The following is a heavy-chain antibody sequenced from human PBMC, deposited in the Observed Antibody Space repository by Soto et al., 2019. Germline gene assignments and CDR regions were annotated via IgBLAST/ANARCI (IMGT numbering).Heavy chain of an antibody. Sequence: SSETLSLTCTVSGGSISSYYWSWIRQPPGKGLEWIGYIYYSGSTNYNPSLKSRVTISVDTSKNQFSLKLSSVTAADTAVYYCARAVEQWLVRYHNWFDPWGQGTLVTVSS. CDR3: ARAVEQWLVRYHNWFDP. CDR1: GGSISSYY. V-gene: IGHV4-59*01. J-gene: IGHJ5*02. D-gene: IGHD6-19*01. CDR2: IYYSGST.